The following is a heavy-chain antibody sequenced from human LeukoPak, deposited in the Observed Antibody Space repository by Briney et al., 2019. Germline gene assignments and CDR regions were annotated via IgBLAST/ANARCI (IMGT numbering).Heavy chain of an antibody. CDR3: ASYYYDSSGFYYFDY. CDR2: IYYSGST. D-gene: IGHD3-22*01. J-gene: IGHJ4*02. V-gene: IGHV4-39*01. Sequence: SETLSLTCTVSGGSISSSSYYWGWIRQLPGKGLEWIGSIYYSGSTYYNPSLKSRVTISVDMSKNQFSLKLSSVTAADTAVYYCASYYYDSSGFYYFDYWGQGTLVTVSS. CDR1: GGSISSSSYY.